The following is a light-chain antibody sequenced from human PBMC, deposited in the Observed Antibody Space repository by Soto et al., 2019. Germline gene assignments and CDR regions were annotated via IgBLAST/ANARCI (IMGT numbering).Light chain of an antibody. CDR2: DAS. J-gene: IGKJ2*01. CDR3: QQYYTSSYT. V-gene: IGKV1-5*01. CDR1: QTISSW. Sequence: DVQMTQSPSTLSASVGDRVTITCRASQTISSWLAWYQQKPGKAPKLLISDASNLQSGVPARFSGGGSGTDFTLTISSLQPDDFATYYCQQYYTSSYTFGQGTKLEIK.